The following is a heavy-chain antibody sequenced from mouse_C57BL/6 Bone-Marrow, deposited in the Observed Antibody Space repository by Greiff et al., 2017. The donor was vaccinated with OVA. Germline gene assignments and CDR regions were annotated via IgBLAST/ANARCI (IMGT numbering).Heavy chain of an antibody. J-gene: IGHJ3*01. CDR1: GYTFTSYW. CDR3: ANGGLRLRFAY. V-gene: IGHV1-7*01. CDR2: INPSSGYT. Sequence: QVHVKQSGAELVKPGASVKVSCKASGYTFTSYWMHWVKQRPGQGLEWIGYINPSSGYTKYNQKFKDKATLTADKSSSTAYMQLSSLTYEDSAVYYCANGGLRLRFAYWGQGTLVTVSA. D-gene: IGHD3-2*02.